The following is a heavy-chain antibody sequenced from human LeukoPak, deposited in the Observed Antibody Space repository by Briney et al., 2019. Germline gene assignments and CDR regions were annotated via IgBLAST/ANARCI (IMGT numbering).Heavy chain of an antibody. CDR3: ARPQVAGTIEDAFDI. CDR1: GYSFTSYW. V-gene: IGHV5-51*01. CDR2: IYPGDSDT. Sequence: GESLKISCKGSGYSFTSYWIGWVRQMPGKGLEWMGIIYPGDSDTRYSPSFQGQVTISADKSISTAYLQWSSLKASDTAMYYCARPQVAGTIEDAFDIWGQGTMVTVSS. D-gene: IGHD6-19*01. J-gene: IGHJ3*02.